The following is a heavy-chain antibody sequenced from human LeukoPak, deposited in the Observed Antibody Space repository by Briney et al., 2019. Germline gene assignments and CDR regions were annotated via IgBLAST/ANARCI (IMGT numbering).Heavy chain of an antibody. CDR2: ISYDGSNK. Sequence: SCKASGYTFTNYGISWVRQAPGKGLEWVAVISYDGSNKYYADSVKGRFTISRDNSKNTLYLQMNSLRAEDTAVYYCASPPESDYWGQGTLVTVSS. V-gene: IGHV3-30-3*01. CDR3: ASPPESDY. J-gene: IGHJ4*02. CDR1: GYTFTNYG.